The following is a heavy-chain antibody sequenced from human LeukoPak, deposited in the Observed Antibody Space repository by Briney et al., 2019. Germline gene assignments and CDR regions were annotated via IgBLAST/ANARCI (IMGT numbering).Heavy chain of an antibody. CDR1: GFTFGSYT. D-gene: IGHD3/OR15-3a*01. V-gene: IGHV3-33*01. J-gene: IGHJ5*02. CDR3: ARDLKVKDWSTWFDR. CDR2: LYYDGSFK. Sequence: RSLRLSCAASGFTFGSYTMHWVRQAPGKGLEWVAVLYYDGSFKYYADSVKGRLTISRDNSENTLHLQMNSLRADDTAVYYCARDLKVKDWSTWFDRWGQGTLVTVSS.